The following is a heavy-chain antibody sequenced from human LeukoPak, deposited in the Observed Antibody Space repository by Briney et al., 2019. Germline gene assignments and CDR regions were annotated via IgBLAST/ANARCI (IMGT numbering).Heavy chain of an antibody. V-gene: IGHV4-59*01. J-gene: IGHJ4*02. D-gene: IGHD6-19*01. CDR3: ARSPRMKDLTVAGGDY. CDR1: GGSISSYY. Sequence: PSETLSLTCTVSGGSISSYYWSWIRQPPGKGLEWIGYIYYSGSTNYNPSLKSRVTISVDTSKNQFSLKLSSVTAADTAVYYCARSPRMKDLTVAGGDYWGQGTLVTVSS. CDR2: IYYSGST.